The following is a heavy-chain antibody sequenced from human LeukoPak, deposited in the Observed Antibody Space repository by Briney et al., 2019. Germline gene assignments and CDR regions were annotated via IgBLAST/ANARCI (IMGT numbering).Heavy chain of an antibody. CDR2: INPNSGGT. D-gene: IGHD4-11*01. CDR1: GYTFTGYY. J-gene: IGHJ4*02. V-gene: IGHV1-2*06. Sequence: ASVKVSCKASGYTFTGYYMHWVRQAPGQGLEGMGRINPNSGGTNYAQKFQGRVTMTRDTSISTAYMELSRLRSDDTAVYYCARDRESNYLYDYWGQGTLVTVSS. CDR3: ARDRESNYLYDY.